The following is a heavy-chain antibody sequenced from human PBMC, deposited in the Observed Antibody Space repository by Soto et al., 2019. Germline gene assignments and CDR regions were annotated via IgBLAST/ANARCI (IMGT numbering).Heavy chain of an antibody. V-gene: IGHV3-15*01. CDR1: GFTFSNAW. CDR3: TTYSSSLYYYYYYMDV. D-gene: IGHD6-6*01. Sequence: GGSLRLSCAASGFTFSNAWMSWVRQAPGKGLEWVGRIKSKTDGGTTDYAAPVKGRFTISRDDSKNTLYLQMNSLKTEDTAVYYCTTYSSSLYYYYYYMDVWGKGTTVTVSS. J-gene: IGHJ6*03. CDR2: IKSKTDGGTT.